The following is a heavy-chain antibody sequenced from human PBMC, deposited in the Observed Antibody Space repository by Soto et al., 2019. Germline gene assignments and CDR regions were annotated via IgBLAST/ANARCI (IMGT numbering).Heavy chain of an antibody. J-gene: IGHJ4*02. Sequence: GGSLRLSCAASGFTFSSYGMHWVRQAPGKGLEWVAVIWYDGSNKYYADSVKGRFTISRDNSKNTLYLQMNSLRAEDTAVYYCAREIMITFGGVIADYFDYWVQGTLVTVSS. CDR1: GFTFSSYG. V-gene: IGHV3-33*01. CDR3: AREIMITFGGVIADYFDY. D-gene: IGHD3-16*02. CDR2: IWYDGSNK.